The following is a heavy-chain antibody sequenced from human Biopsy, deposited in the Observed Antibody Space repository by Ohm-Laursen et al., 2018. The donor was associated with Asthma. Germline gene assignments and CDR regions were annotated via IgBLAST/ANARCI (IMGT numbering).Heavy chain of an antibody. D-gene: IGHD2-2*01. CDR3: ARHDHRWDTYADV. J-gene: IGHJ6*02. V-gene: IGHV4-39*01. CDR1: GASITSSAYY. Sequence: SETLSLTCTVSGASITSSAYYWGWIRQPPGKGLEWIGSMYYGETIYYSPPLKSRVTISVDPSNNQFSLILSSVTAAGTAVYYCARHDHRWDTYADVWGPGTTV. CDR2: MYYGETI.